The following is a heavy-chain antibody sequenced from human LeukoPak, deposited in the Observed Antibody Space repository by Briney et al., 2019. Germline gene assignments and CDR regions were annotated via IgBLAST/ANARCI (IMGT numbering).Heavy chain of an antibody. CDR1: GFSSNAYA. Sequence: GGSLRISCAASGFSSNAYAMTWVRQAPGKGLEWVSSVSKTGRTTYYTDSVKGRFTISRDNSKNTLHLQMNRLRAEDTALYFCAKDHDNTDSYFYFDSWGLGTLVTVSS. V-gene: IGHV3-23*01. J-gene: IGHJ4*02. CDR2: VSKTGRTT. CDR3: AKDHDNTDSYFYFDS. D-gene: IGHD2-21*02.